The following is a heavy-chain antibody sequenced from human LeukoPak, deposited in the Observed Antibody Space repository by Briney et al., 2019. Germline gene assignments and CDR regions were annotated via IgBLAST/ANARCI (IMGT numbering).Heavy chain of an antibody. D-gene: IGHD3-22*01. CDR1: GYTFTGYY. J-gene: IGHJ4*02. Sequence: GASVTVSCKASGYTFTGYYMHWVRQAPGQGLEWMGWINPNSGGTNYAQKFQGRVTMTRDTSISTAYMELSRLRSDDTAVYYCASGRNYYDSSGSFDYWGQGTLVTVSS. V-gene: IGHV1-2*02. CDR3: ASGRNYYDSSGSFDY. CDR2: INPNSGGT.